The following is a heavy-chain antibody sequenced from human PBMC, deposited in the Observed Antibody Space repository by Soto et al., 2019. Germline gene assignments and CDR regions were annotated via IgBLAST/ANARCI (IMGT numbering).Heavy chain of an antibody. CDR2: ISYDGSNK. CDR3: AKDRVGWAYCGGDCYAFDN. Sequence: GGSLRLSCAASGFSFSDYGMHWVRQAPGKGLEWVAFISYDGSNKYYADSVKGRFTISRDHSKNTLYLQMNSLRVEETAVYYCAKDRVGWAYCGGDCYAFDNWGQGTLVTVSS. J-gene: IGHJ4*02. D-gene: IGHD2-21*02. CDR1: GFSFSDYG. V-gene: IGHV3-30*18.